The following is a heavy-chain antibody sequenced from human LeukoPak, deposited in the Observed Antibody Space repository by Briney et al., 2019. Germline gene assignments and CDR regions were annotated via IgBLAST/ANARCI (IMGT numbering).Heavy chain of an antibody. J-gene: IGHJ6*02. Sequence: KCGESLKISCKGSGYSFTSYWIGWVRQMPGKGLEWMGIIYPGDSDTRYSPSFQGQVTISADKSISTAYLQWSSLKASDTAMYYCARGGRDIVVVPAAIGEDYYYYYGMDVWGQGTTVTVSS. D-gene: IGHD2-2*02. CDR3: ARGGRDIVVVPAAIGEDYYYYYGMDV. CDR2: IYPGDSDT. V-gene: IGHV5-51*01. CDR1: GYSFTSYW.